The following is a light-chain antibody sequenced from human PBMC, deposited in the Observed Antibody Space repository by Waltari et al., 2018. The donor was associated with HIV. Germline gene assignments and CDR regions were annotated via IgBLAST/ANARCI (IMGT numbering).Light chain of an antibody. CDR2: DVT. CDR1: SSDIGDYNY. Sequence: QSALTQPRSVSGSPGQSVTISCTGTSSDIGDYNYVSWYQQHPGKAPKLMIYDVTKRPSGVPDRFSGSNSGNTASLTISGLQAEDEAAYYCCSFAGSYTLVFGGGTKLTVL. J-gene: IGLJ3*02. V-gene: IGLV2-11*01. CDR3: CSFAGSYTLV.